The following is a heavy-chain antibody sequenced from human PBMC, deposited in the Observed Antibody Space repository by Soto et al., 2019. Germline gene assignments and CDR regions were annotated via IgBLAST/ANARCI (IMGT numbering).Heavy chain of an antibody. Sequence: PGESLKISCKGSGYSFTSYWIGWVRQMPGKGLEWMGIIYPGDSDTRYSPSFQGQVTISADKSISTAYLQWSRLKASDTAMYYCARHTSCRGRDYYYYYKDVCGKGTTVTVSS. CDR2: IYPGDSDT. V-gene: IGHV5-51*01. D-gene: IGHD1-26*01. J-gene: IGHJ6*03. CDR1: GYSFTSYW. CDR3: ARHTSCRGRDYYYYYKDV.